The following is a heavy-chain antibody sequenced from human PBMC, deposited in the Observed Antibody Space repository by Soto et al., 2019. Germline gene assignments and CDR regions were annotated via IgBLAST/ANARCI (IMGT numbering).Heavy chain of an antibody. V-gene: IGHV4-59*01. CDR1: GGSISSYY. Sequence: SETLSLTCTVSGGSISSYYWSWIRQPPGKGLEWIGYIYYSGSTNYNPSLKGRVTISVDTSKNQFSLKLSSVTAADTAVYYCARLGYYSNWFDPWGQGTLVTVSS. CDR2: IYYSGST. J-gene: IGHJ5*02. CDR3: ARLGYYSNWFDP. D-gene: IGHD3-22*01.